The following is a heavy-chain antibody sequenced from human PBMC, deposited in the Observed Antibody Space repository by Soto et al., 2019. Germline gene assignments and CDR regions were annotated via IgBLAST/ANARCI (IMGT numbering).Heavy chain of an antibody. D-gene: IGHD5-12*01. Sequence: EVQLVESGGGLVQPGGSLRLSCAASGFTFSTWMHWGRQAPGKGRVWVSRIISDGSSITYADSVKGRFIISRDNAKNTMYLQMNSLTAVDAAVYYWTRGASGYGNFDYWGQGVLVTVSS. CDR2: IISDGSSI. CDR1: GFTFSTW. V-gene: IGHV3-74*01. J-gene: IGHJ4*02. CDR3: TRGASGYGNFDY.